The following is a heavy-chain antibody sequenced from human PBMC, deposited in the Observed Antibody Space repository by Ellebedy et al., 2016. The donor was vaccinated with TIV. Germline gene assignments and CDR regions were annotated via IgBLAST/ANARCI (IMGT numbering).Heavy chain of an antibody. D-gene: IGHD6-6*01. CDR2: ISAYNGNT. J-gene: IGHJ5*02. V-gene: IGHV1-18*01. CDR3: ARAPLGSSAYNWFDP. CDR1: GYTFTSYG. Sequence: ASVKVSXXASGYTFTSYGISWVRQAPGQGLEWMGWISAYNGNTNYAQKLQGRVTMTTDTSTSTAYMELRSLRSDDTAVYYCARAPLGSSAYNWFDPWGQGTLVTVSS.